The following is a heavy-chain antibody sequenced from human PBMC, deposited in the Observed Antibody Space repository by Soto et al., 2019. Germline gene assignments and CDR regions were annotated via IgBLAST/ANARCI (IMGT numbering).Heavy chain of an antibody. V-gene: IGHV1-18*01. Sequence: ASVEVSCKASGYTFPNYGITWVRQAPGQGLEWMGWISAYKTNIKYAQKFQGRVTLTTDTSTSTAYMELRSLRSDDTAIYYCVRDLDGSGAYYTDFWGQGTLVTVSS. CDR1: GYTFPNYG. J-gene: IGHJ4*02. CDR2: ISAYKTNI. D-gene: IGHD3-10*01. CDR3: VRDLDGSGAYYTDF.